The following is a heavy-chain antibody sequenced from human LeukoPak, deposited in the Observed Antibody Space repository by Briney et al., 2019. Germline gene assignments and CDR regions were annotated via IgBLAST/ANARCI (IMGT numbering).Heavy chain of an antibody. CDR1: GYTFTSYG. V-gene: IGHV1-18*01. CDR2: ISAYNGNT. J-gene: IGHJ3*02. CDR3: ARGLGLRYFDWSDAFDI. D-gene: IGHD3-9*01. Sequence: ASVKVSCKASGYTFTSYGISWVRQAPGQGLEWMGWISAYNGNTNYAQKLQGRVTMTTDTSTSTAYMELRSLRSDDTAVYYCARGLGLRYFDWSDAFDIWGQGTMVTVSS.